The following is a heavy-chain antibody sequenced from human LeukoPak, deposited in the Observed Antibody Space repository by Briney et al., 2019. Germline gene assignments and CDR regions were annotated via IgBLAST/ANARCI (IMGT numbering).Heavy chain of an antibody. J-gene: IGHJ4*02. CDR2: ISWNSGSI. V-gene: IGHV3-9*03. CDR3: AKGGCSSTSCYFDY. Sequence: GGSLRLSCAGSGFVFSTYWMHWVRQAPGKGLEWVSGISWNSGSIGYADSVKGRFTISRDNAKNSLYLQMNSLRAEDMALYYCAKGGCSSTSCYFDYWGQGTLVTVSS. D-gene: IGHD2-2*01. CDR1: GFVFSTYW.